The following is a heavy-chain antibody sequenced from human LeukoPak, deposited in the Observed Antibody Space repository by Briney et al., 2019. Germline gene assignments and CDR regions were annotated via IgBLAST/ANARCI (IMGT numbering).Heavy chain of an antibody. J-gene: IGHJ4*02. CDR3: ARGGGGYIKYGPDY. CDR1: GLSFSGFW. Sequence: GGSLRLSCEVSGLSFSGFWMSWVRQAPGKGLEWVANINENGGEKYYVDSVKGRFTISRDNAKNSMYLQMNSLRVEDTAVYYCARGGGGYIKYGPDYRGQGTLVTVSS. CDR2: INENGGEK. V-gene: IGHV3-7*01. D-gene: IGHD4-11*01.